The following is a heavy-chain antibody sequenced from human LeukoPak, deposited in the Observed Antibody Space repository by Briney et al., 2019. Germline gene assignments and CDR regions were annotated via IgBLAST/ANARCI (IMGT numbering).Heavy chain of an antibody. J-gene: IGHJ4*02. CDR2: ISAYNGNT. CDR3: ARKRGRGDIVVVPAATVFDY. V-gene: IGHV1-18*01. D-gene: IGHD2-2*01. CDR1: GYTFTSYG. Sequence: ASVKVSCKASGYTFTSYGISWVRQAPGQGLEWMGWISAYNGNTNYAQKLQGRVTMTTDTSTSTAYMELRSLRSDDTAVYYCARKRGRGDIVVVPAATVFDYWGQGTLVTVSS.